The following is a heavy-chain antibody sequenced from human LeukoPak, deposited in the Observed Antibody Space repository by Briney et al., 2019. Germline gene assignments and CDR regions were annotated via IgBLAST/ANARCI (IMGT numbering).Heavy chain of an antibody. CDR2: ISSSGSTT. CDR3: AKDRYYYDSSGPGNY. Sequence: GGSLRLSCAASGFTFSDSYMSWIRQAPGKGLEWVSYISSSGSTTYYADSVKGRFTTSRDNSKNTLYLQMNSLRAEDTAVYYCAKDRYYYDSSGPGNYWGQGTLVTVSS. D-gene: IGHD3-22*01. J-gene: IGHJ4*02. CDR1: GFTFSDSY. V-gene: IGHV3-11*01.